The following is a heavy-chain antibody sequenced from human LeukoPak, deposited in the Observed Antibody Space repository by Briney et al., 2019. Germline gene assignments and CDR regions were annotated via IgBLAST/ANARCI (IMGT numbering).Heavy chain of an antibody. Sequence: GGSLRLSCAASGFTFSDYTLNWVRQAPGKGLEWVSSISRSSSYIYYADSVKGRFTISRDNAKNSVYLQMNSLRAEDTAVYYCARENYDILTGYGFFDYWGQGTLVTVSS. D-gene: IGHD3-9*01. CDR1: GFTFSDYT. CDR2: ISRSSSYI. V-gene: IGHV3-21*01. J-gene: IGHJ4*02. CDR3: ARENYDILTGYGFFDY.